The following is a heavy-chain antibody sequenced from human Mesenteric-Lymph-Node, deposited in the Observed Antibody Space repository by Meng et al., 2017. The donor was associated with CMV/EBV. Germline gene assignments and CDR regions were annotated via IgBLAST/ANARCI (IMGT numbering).Heavy chain of an antibody. J-gene: IGHJ4*02. V-gene: IGHV1-2*02. CDR1: GHTFTGYY. Sequence: ASVKVSCKTFGHTFTGYYMHWVRQAPGQGLEWMGWINPNSGGTSYEQKFQGRVTMTRDTMTRDTSISTDSMELSRLRSDDTAVYYCVRASLMSVWGQGTLVTVSS. CDR3: VRASLMSV. CDR2: INPNSGGT. D-gene: IGHD5/OR15-5a*01.